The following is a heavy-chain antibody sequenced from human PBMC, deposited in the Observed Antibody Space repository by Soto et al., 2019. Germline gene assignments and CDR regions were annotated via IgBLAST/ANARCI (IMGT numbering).Heavy chain of an antibody. CDR3: AKDSHYDYIWGSYRQRYYFDY. Sequence: QVQLVESGGGVVQPGRSLRLSCAASGFTFSSYGMHWVRQAPGKGLEWVAVISYDGSNKYYADSVKGRFTISRDNSKNTLYLQMNSLRAEDTAVFYCAKDSHYDYIWGSYRQRYYFDYWGQGTLVTVSS. D-gene: IGHD3-16*02. CDR2: ISYDGSNK. J-gene: IGHJ4*02. V-gene: IGHV3-30*18. CDR1: GFTFSSYG.